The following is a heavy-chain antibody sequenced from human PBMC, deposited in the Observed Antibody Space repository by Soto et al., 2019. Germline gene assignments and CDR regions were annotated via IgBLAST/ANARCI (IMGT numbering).Heavy chain of an antibody. CDR2: IYYSGST. V-gene: IGHV4-59*01. J-gene: IGHJ4*02. D-gene: IGHD3-22*01. Sequence: PSETLSLTCTVSGVSISSYYWSWIRQPPGKGLEWIGYIYYSGSTNYNPSLTSRVTISGDTSKSQFSLKLSSVTAADTAVYYCGRSRGGYFDYWGQGTLVTVSS. CDR3: GRSRGGYFDY. CDR1: GVSISSYY.